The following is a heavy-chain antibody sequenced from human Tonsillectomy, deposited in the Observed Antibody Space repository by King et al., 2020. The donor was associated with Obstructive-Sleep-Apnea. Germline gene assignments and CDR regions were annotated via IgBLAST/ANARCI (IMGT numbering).Heavy chain of an antibody. V-gene: IGHV3-7*01. Sequence: VQLVESGGGLVQPGGSLRLSCAASGLTFSSYWMSWVRQAPGKGLEWVANIKLDGREEYYVDSVKGRFTISRDNAKNSLYLQMNSLRAEDTAMYYCASPLSIRLLTGYGYWGQGTLVTVSS. J-gene: IGHJ4*02. D-gene: IGHD3-9*01. CDR3: ASPLSIRLLTGYGY. CDR1: GLTFSSYW. CDR2: IKLDGREE.